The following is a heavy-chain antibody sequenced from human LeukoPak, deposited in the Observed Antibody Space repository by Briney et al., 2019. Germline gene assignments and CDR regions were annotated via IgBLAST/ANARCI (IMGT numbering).Heavy chain of an antibody. CDR1: GYSFTSYA. V-gene: IGHV1-3*04. CDR3: ARDTRITSYYYYGMDV. Sequence: ASVKVSCKASGYSFTSYAFHWVRQAPGQRLEWMGWINTANGNTKYSQKFQGRVTFIRDTSASTAYMELSSLRSEDTAVYYCARDTRITSYYYYGMDVWGQGTTVTVSS. J-gene: IGHJ6*02. CDR2: INTANGNT. D-gene: IGHD1-14*01.